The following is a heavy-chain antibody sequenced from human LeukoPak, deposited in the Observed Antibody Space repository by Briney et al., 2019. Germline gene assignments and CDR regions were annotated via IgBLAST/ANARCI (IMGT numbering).Heavy chain of an antibody. J-gene: IGHJ4*02. CDR1: RGTFSSYA. CDR3: ARDRDEGLGGFLEYY. CDR2: KIHICGTA. D-gene: IGHD3-3*01. Sequence: RASVKVSCKASRGTFSSYAISWVRQAPGKGLEWMGGKIHICGTANSAQKFQGRATITADESTSTAYRELSGLRSEDTAVYYCARDRDEGLGGFLEYYWGQGTLVTVSS. V-gene: IGHV1-69*13.